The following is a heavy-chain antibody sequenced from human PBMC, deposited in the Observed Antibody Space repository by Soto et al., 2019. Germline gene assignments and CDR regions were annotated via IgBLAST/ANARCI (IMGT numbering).Heavy chain of an antibody. V-gene: IGHV1-8*01. Sequence: QVQLVQSGAVVKKPGASVRVSCKASGYVFPSYDITWVRQAPGHGLEWMGWVNPGSGYKGYAQNFQGRVTLTRNMSISTVYMELSSLRSEDTAVYYCARADPRHYYMDVWGKGTTVTVSS. CDR2: VNPGSGYK. J-gene: IGHJ6*03. CDR3: ARADPRHYYMDV. CDR1: GYVFPSYD.